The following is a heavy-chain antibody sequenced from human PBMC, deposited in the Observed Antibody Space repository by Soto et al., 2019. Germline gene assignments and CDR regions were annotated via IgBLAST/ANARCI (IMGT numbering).Heavy chain of an antibody. J-gene: IGHJ6*02. CDR1: GGTFSSYA. CDR2: IIPIFGTA. CDR3: ASGAKAGPAALPYYYGMDV. Sequence: QVQLVQSGAEVKKPGSSVKVSCKASGGTFSSYAISWVRQAPGQGLEWMGGIIPIFGTANYAQKFQGRVTITADESTSTAYMELSSLRSDDTAVYYCASGAKAGPAALPYYYGMDVWGQGTTVTVSS. V-gene: IGHV1-69*01. D-gene: IGHD2-2*01.